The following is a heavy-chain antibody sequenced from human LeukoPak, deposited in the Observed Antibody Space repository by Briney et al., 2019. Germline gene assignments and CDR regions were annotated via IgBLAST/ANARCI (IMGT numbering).Heavy chain of an antibody. CDR1: GYTFTSYD. CDR3: ARGLRYGSNYFDY. CDR2: ISAYNGNT. J-gene: IGHJ4*02. D-gene: IGHD5/OR15-5a*01. V-gene: IGHV1-18*01. Sequence: ASVKVSCKTSGYTFTSYDNNWVLHAPGQGVECMGWISAYNGNTNYAQRLQGRVTMTTDTSTTTAYMELRNLRSDDTAVYFCARGLRYGSNYFDYWGQGTLVTVSS.